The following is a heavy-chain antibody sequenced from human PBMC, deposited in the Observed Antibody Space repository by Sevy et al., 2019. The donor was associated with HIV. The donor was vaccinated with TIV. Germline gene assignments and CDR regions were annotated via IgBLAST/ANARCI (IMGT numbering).Heavy chain of an antibody. J-gene: IGHJ4*02. CDR2: MNPNRGNT. D-gene: IGHD2-15*01. Sequence: ASVKVSCKASGYTFTSYDINWVRQATGQGLEWMGWMNPNRGNTGYAQKFQGRVTMTRNTSISTAYMELSSLRSEDTAVYYCARGGFPSGDTDYWGQGTLVTVSS. V-gene: IGHV1-8*01. CDR3: ARGGFPSGDTDY. CDR1: GYTFTSYD.